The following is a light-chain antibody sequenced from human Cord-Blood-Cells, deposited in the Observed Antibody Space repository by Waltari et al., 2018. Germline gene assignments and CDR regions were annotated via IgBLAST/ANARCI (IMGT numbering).Light chain of an antibody. CDR3: SSYTSSSTWV. CDR1: SSDVGGYTY. Sequence: QSALTQPASVSGAPGQSITIPCTGTSSDVGGYTYVPWYQQHPGKAPKLMIYDVSNRPSGVSNRFSGSKSGNTASLTISGLQAEDEADYYCSSYTSSSTWVFGGGTKLTVL. J-gene: IGLJ3*02. CDR2: DVS. V-gene: IGLV2-14*03.